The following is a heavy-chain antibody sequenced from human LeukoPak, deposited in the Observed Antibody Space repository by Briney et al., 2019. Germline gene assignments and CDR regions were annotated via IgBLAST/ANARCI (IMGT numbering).Heavy chain of an antibody. CDR2: ISYDGSIK. CDR3: ARDQGIGDAFDI. Sequence: PGGSLRLSCAASGFTFSSYAMHWVRQAPGKGLEWVAVISYDGSIKYYADSVKGRFTISRDDSKNTLFLLMNSLRAEDTAVYYCARDQGIGDAFDIWGQGTMVTVSS. D-gene: IGHD3-10*01. J-gene: IGHJ3*02. CDR1: GFTFSSYA. V-gene: IGHV3-30-3*01.